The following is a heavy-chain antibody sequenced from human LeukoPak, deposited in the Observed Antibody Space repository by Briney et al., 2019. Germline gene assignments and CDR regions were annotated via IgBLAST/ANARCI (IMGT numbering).Heavy chain of an antibody. V-gene: IGHV1-18*01. Sequence: ASVKVSCKASGYDFINYGISWVRQAPGQGLEWMGWRSIYNGNTDYKLQGRVTMTTDTSTSTAYMEVRSLRSDDTAVYYCARGGPFPSGSSSREYYLDYWGQGALVTVSS. CDR3: ARGGPFPSGSSSREYYLDY. J-gene: IGHJ4*02. CDR1: GYDFINYG. D-gene: IGHD6-6*01. CDR2: RSIYNGNT.